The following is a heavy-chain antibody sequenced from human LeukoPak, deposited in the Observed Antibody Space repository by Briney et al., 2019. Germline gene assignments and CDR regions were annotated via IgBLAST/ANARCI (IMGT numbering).Heavy chain of an antibody. V-gene: IGHV3-48*01. CDR3: ARDENWALDY. D-gene: IGHD3-16*01. J-gene: IGHJ4*02. Sequence: GGSLRLSCAASGFTFSSYTMNWIRQAPGKGLEWVSFINTKSKVMYYADSVKGRFTISRDNARNSLYLQMNSLRVEDTAVYYCARDENWALDYWGQGTLVTVSS. CDR2: INTKSKVM. CDR1: GFTFSSYT.